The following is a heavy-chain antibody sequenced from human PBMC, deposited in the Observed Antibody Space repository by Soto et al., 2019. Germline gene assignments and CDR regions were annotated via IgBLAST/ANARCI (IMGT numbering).Heavy chain of an antibody. V-gene: IGHV4-61*08. CDR3: ARERGYYDSSGYLYYYGMDV. CDR1: GGSISSGGYY. J-gene: IGHJ6*02. CDR2: IYYSGST. D-gene: IGHD3-22*01. Sequence: SETLSLTCTVSGGSISSGGYYWSWIRQHPGKGLEWIGYIYYSGSTNYNPSLKSRVTISVDTSKNQFSLKLSSVTAADTAVYYCARERGYYDSSGYLYYYGMDVWGQGTTVTVSS.